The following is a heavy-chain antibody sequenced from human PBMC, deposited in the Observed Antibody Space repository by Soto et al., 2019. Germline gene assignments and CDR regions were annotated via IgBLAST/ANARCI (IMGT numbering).Heavy chain of an antibody. J-gene: IGHJ3*02. CDR3: ARVIQQGSDFDI. CDR1: GGTFSSYT. CDR2: IIPILGIA. D-gene: IGHD3-16*02. V-gene: IGHV1-69*02. Sequence: QVQLVQSGAEVKKPGSSVKVSCKASGGTFSSYTISWVRQAPGQGLEWMGRIIPILGIANYAQKFQGRVTITADKSTSTAYMELSSLRSEDTAVYYCARVIQQGSDFDIWGQGTMVTVSS.